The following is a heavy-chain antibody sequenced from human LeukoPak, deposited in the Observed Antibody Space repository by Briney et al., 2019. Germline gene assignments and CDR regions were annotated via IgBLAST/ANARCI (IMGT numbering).Heavy chain of an antibody. CDR3: ARSQVYSSGWYQGALGY. CDR2: IYSGGST. Sequence: GGSLRLSCAASGFTVSSNYMSWVRQAPGKGLEWVSVIYSGGSTYYADSVKGRFTISRDNSKNTLYLQMNSLRAEDTAVYYCARSQVYSSGWYQGALGYWGQGTLVTVSS. V-gene: IGHV3-53*01. J-gene: IGHJ4*02. D-gene: IGHD6-19*01. CDR1: GFTVSSNY.